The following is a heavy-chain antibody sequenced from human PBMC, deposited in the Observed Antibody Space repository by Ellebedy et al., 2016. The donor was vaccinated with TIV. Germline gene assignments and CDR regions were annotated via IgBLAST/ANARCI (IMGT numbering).Heavy chain of an antibody. D-gene: IGHD3-10*01. CDR2: ISPSGGST. CDR3: AHSRFGEAPFDY. CDR1: GYTFTTYG. Sequence: ASVKVSXXASGYTFTTYGISWVRQAPGQGLEWMAIISPSGGSTRYAQKFQGRVTMTEDRSTDTAYMDLRSLRSEDTAVYYCAHSRFGEAPFDYWGQGTLVTVSS. J-gene: IGHJ4*02. V-gene: IGHV1-46*03.